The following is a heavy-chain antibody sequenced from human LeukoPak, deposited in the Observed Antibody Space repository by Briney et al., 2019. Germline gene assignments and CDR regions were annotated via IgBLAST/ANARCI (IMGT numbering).Heavy chain of an antibody. CDR3: AKGTERYREVSSFDF. Sequence: RPGGSLRLSCAASGFTFSNAWMSWVRQAPGKGLEWVSAITGRGDGTYYADLVKGRFTISRDNSKNTLYLQMNSLRAEDTAAYYCAKGTERYREVSSFDFWGQGTLVTVSS. D-gene: IGHD3-10*01. V-gene: IGHV3-23*01. J-gene: IGHJ4*02. CDR1: GFTFSNAW. CDR2: ITGRGDGT.